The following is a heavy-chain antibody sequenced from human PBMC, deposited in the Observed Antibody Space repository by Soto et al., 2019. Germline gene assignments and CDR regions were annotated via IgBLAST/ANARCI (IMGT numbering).Heavy chain of an antibody. Sequence: QVQLVESGGGVVQPGRSLRLSCAASGFTFSSYGMHWVRQAPGKGLEWVAVIWYDGSNKYYAYSVKGRFTIARDNSKHTLDMQMSILKAEHTAVYYCAIGFFAVAGTFDYWGLGTLFTVSS. CDR3: AIGFFAVAGTFDY. J-gene: IGHJ4*02. D-gene: IGHD6-19*01. CDR1: GFTFSSYG. V-gene: IGHV3-33*01. CDR2: IWYDGSNK.